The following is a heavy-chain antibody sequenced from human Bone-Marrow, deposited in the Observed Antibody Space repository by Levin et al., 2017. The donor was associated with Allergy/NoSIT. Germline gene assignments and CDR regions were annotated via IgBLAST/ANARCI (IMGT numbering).Heavy chain of an antibody. CDR3: SRVSGYDSSAYLVD. Sequence: GESLKISCTASGFTFGDYAMTWFRRAPGKGLEWVSFIGSRGYGGTTEYAASVKGRFTISRDDSKSIAYLQMNSLKTEDTAVYYCSRVSGYDSSAYLVDWGQGTLVTVSS. CDR2: IGSRGYGGTT. CDR1: GFTFGDYA. V-gene: IGHV3-49*03. J-gene: IGHJ4*02. D-gene: IGHD3-22*01.